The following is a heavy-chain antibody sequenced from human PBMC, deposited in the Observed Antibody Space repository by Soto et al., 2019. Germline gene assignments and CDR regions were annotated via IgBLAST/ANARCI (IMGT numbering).Heavy chain of an antibody. Sequence: QVQLVQSGAEVKKPGASVKVSCKASGYTFTSYGISWVRQAPGQGLEWMGWISAYNGNTNYAQKLQGRVTMTTDTSTSTAYMELRSLRSDDTAVYYCARPPARPIYSSSSQDAFDIWGQGTMVTVSS. CDR2: ISAYNGNT. CDR1: GYTFTSYG. J-gene: IGHJ3*02. D-gene: IGHD6-13*01. CDR3: ARPPARPIYSSSSQDAFDI. V-gene: IGHV1-18*01.